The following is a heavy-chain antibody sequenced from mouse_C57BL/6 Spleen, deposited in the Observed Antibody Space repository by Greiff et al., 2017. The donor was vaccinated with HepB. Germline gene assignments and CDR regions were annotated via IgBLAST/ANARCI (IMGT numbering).Heavy chain of an antibody. V-gene: IGHV5-16*01. CDR1: GFTFSDYY. Sequence: EVHLVESEGGLVQPGSSMKLSCTASGFTFSDYYMAWVRQVPEKGLEWVANINYDGSSTYYLDYLKSRFTISRDNAKNIVYLQMSSLKSEDTATYYCARDANTDWYFDVWGTGTTVTVSS. J-gene: IGHJ1*03. CDR3: ARDANTDWYFDV. CDR2: INYDGSST. D-gene: IGHD1-1*01.